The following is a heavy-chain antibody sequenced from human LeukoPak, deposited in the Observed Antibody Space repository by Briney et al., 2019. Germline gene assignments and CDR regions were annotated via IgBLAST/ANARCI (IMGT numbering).Heavy chain of an antibody. J-gene: IGHJ3*02. D-gene: IGHD6-19*01. CDR2: ISSSSSYI. V-gene: IGHV3-21*01. CDR3: ARDSVAGVFDI. CDR1: GFTFSSYS. Sequence: MTGGSLRLSCAAPGFTFSSYSMNWVRQAPGKGLEWVSSISSSSSYIYYADSVKGRFTISRDNAKNSLYLQMNSLRAEDTAVYYCARDSVAGVFDIWGQGTMVTVSS.